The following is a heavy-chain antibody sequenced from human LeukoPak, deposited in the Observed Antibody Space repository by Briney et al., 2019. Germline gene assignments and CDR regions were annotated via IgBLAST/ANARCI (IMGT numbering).Heavy chain of an antibody. CDR1: GFTFSSSD. CDR3: AKGYRNHLLILLDS. Sequence: GGSLRLSCAASGFTFSSSDMHWVRQAPGKGLEWVAFIRYDGNNKYYADSVKGRLTITRDNSKNTLYLQMNGLRAADTAVYYCAKGYRNHLLILLDSWGQGTLVTVSS. V-gene: IGHV3-30*02. CDR2: IRYDGNNK. D-gene: IGHD3-16*01. J-gene: IGHJ5*01.